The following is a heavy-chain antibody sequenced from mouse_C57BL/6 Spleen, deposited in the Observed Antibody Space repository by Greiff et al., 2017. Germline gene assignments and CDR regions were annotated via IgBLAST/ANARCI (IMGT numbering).Heavy chain of an antibody. Sequence: DVKLQESGGGLVQPGGSLSLSCAASGFTFTDYYMSWVRQPPGKALEWLGFIRNKANGYTTEYSASVKGRFTISRDNSQSILYLQMNALRAEDSATYYCATITTVVPYWYFDVWGTGTTVTVSS. D-gene: IGHD1-1*01. CDR3: ATITTVVPYWYFDV. CDR1: GFTFTDYY. CDR2: IRNKANGYTT. V-gene: IGHV7-3*01. J-gene: IGHJ1*03.